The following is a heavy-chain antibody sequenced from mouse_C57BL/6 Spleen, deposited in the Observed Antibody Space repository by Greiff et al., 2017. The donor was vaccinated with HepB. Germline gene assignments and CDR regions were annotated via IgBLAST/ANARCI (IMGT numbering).Heavy chain of an antibody. Sequence: EVKLVESGGDLVKPGGSLKLSCAASGFTFSSYGMSWVRQTPDKRLEGVATISSGGSYTYYPDSVKGRFTSSRDKAKNTLYLQMSILKSEDTAMYYCARKLTGYFDYWGQGTTLTVSS. CDR3: ARKLTGYFDY. J-gene: IGHJ2*01. V-gene: IGHV5-6*01. CDR1: GFTFSSYG. D-gene: IGHD4-1*01. CDR2: ISSGGSYT.